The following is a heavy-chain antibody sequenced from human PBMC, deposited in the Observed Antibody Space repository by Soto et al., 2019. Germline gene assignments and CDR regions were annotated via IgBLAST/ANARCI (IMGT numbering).Heavy chain of an antibody. J-gene: IGHJ6*02. Sequence: ASVKVSCKVSGYTLTELSMHWVRQAPGKGLEWMGGFDPEDGETIYAQKFQGRVTMTEDTSTDTAYMELSSLRSEDTAVYYCATDSLRGDFWSGYPPYGMDVWGQGTTVTVSS. CDR3: ATDSLRGDFWSGYPPYGMDV. CDR2: FDPEDGET. CDR1: GYTLTELS. V-gene: IGHV1-24*01. D-gene: IGHD3-3*01.